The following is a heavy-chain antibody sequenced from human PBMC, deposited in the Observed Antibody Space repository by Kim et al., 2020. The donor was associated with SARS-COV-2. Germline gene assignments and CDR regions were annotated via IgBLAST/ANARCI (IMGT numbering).Heavy chain of an antibody. CDR1: GDSVSSNSAA. Sequence: SQTLSLTCAISGDSVSSNSAAWNWIRQSPSRGLEWLGRTYYRSKWYNDYAVSVKSRITINPDTSKNQFSLQLNSVTPEDTAVYYCAREGAQIPNVDTAMAWDDDAFDIWGQGTMVTVSS. CDR3: AREGAQIPNVDTAMAWDDDAFDI. V-gene: IGHV6-1*01. J-gene: IGHJ3*02. D-gene: IGHD5-18*01. CDR2: TYYRSKWYN.